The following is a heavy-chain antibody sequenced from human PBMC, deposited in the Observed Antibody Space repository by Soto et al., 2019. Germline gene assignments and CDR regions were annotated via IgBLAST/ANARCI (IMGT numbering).Heavy chain of an antibody. CDR1: GGSISSGGYS. CDR2: IYHSGST. D-gene: IGHD4-4*01. J-gene: IGHJ4*02. CDR3: ARGMTTVTTLDY. V-gene: IGHV4-30-2*01. Sequence: QLQLQESGSGLVKPSQTLSLTCAVSGGSISSGGYSWSWIRQPPGKGLEWIGYIYHSGSTYYNPSLKSRITISIDRSKNQLSLKLSSVTAADTEVYYCARGMTTVTTLDYWGQGTLVTVSS.